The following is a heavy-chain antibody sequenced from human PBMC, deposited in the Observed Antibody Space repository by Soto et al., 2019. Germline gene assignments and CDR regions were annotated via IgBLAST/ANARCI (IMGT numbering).Heavy chain of an antibody. D-gene: IGHD1-26*01. CDR3: ARENSGSYYYGMDV. Sequence: LSLTCAVSGGSISSGGYSWSWIRQPPGKGLEWIGYIYHSGSTYYNPSLKSRVTISVDTSKNQFSLKLSSVTAADTAVYYCARENSGSYYYGMDVWGQGTTVTVSS. V-gene: IGHV4-30-2*01. J-gene: IGHJ6*02. CDR1: GGSISSGGYS. CDR2: IYHSGST.